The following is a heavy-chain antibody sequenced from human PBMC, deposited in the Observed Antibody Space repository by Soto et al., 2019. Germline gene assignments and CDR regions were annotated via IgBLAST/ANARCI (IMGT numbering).Heavy chain of an antibody. J-gene: IGHJ4*02. CDR2: IHYGGGT. V-gene: IGHV4-59*01. Sequence: LSLTCTVSGGSMSSYYWTWIRQPPGKGLEWIGFIHYGGGTVYNPALRSRVTVTVETPKKQFSLNLSSVTAADTAVYYCVGARYAGVGATYSESWGPGALVTVSS. D-gene: IGHD1-26*01. CDR1: GGSMSSYY. CDR3: VGARYAGVGATYSES.